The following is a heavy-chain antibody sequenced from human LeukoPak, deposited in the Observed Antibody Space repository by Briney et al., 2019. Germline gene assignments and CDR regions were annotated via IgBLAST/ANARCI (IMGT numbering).Heavy chain of an antibody. CDR3: ARVRYAEPYFDY. Sequence: GASVKVSCKASGYTFTSYYMHWVRQAPGQGHEWMGIINPSGGSTSYAQKFQGRVTMTRDTSTSAVYMELSSLRSEDTAVYYCARVRYAEPYFDYWGQGTLVTVSS. D-gene: IGHD2-8*01. CDR1: GYTFTSYY. J-gene: IGHJ4*02. V-gene: IGHV1-46*01. CDR2: INPSGGST.